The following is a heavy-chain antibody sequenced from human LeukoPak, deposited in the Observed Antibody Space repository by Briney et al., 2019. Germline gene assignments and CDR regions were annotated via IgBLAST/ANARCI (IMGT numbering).Heavy chain of an antibody. D-gene: IGHD3-22*01. CDR2: INWNGGST. CDR1: GFTFDDYG. J-gene: IGHJ4*02. Sequence: GGSLRLSCAASGFTFDDYGMSWVRQAPGKGLEWVSGINWNGGSTGYADSVKGRFTISRNNAKNSLYLQMNSLRAEDTALYYCARLEYYYDSSGAKYWGQGTLVTVSS. V-gene: IGHV3-20*04. CDR3: ARLEYYYDSSGAKY.